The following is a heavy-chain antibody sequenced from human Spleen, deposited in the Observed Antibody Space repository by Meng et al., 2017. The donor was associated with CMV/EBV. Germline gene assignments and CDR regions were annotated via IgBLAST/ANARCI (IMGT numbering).Heavy chain of an antibody. Sequence: GGSLRLSCKGSGYSFTSYWIGWVRQMPGKGLEWMGIIYPGDSVTKYSPSFEGQVTISADKSISTAYLQWSSLKASDTAMYYCARLLGTRRRLGYADYWGQGTLVTVSS. J-gene: IGHJ4*02. V-gene: IGHV5-51*01. CDR3: ARLLGTRRRLGYADY. CDR1: GYSFTSYW. D-gene: IGHD5-12*01. CDR2: IYPGDSVT.